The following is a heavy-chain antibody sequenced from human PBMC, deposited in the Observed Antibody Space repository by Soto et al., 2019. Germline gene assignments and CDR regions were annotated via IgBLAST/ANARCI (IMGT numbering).Heavy chain of an antibody. J-gene: IGHJ3*01. V-gene: IGHV3-21*01. D-gene: IGHD3-22*01. CDR3: ARRVTMTAVTTAFDAFDL. Sequence: XGSLRRTCVGSGFIFSNYRINWVRQAPGKGLEWVSSISSRSDIYYADSMKGRFTISRDNAKNSVFLQMNSLNAEDTAVYYCARRVTMTAVTTAFDAFDLWGQGTLVTVSS. CDR2: ISSRSDI. CDR1: GFIFSNYR.